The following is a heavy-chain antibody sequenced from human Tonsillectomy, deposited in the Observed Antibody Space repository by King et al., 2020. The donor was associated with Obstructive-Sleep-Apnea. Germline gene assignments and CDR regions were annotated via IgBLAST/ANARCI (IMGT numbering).Heavy chain of an antibody. J-gene: IGHJ5*02. CDR1: GFTFSSYG. Sequence: VQLVESGGGVVQPGRSLRLSCAASGFTFSSYGMHWVRQAPGKGLEWVAFIRYDGSNKYYADSVKGRFTISRDNSKNTLYLQMNSLRAEDTAVYYCARRGGGENKLGLNWFDPWGQGTLVTVSS. CDR2: IRYDGSNK. D-gene: IGHD2-21*01. CDR3: ARRGGGENKLGLNWFDP. V-gene: IGHV3-30*02.